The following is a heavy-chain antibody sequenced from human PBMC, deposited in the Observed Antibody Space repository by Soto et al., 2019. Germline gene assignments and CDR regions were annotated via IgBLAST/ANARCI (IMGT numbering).Heavy chain of an antibody. D-gene: IGHD4-17*01. CDR1: GGSIRDYF. J-gene: IGHJ4*02. CDR3: ARVGGDDFGDSGGFDY. CDR2: IYYSGRT. Sequence: SETLSLTCFVSGGSIRDYFWTWIRQPPGKGLEWIGYIYYSGRTNYNPSLKSRVSISVDTSKNHFSLQLRSVTAADTAVYYCARVGGDDFGDSGGFDYWGKGTLVTVSS. V-gene: IGHV4-59*01.